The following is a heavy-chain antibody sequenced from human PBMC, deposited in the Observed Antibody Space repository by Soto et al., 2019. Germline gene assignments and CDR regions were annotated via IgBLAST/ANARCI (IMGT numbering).Heavy chain of an antibody. CDR1: GFTFSSYS. J-gene: IGHJ6*01. CDR3: AKDLTDGSNEHYYYAMDV. D-gene: IGHD2-8*01. Sequence: PGGSLRLSCAASGFTFSSYSMNWVRQAPGKGLEWVSSISSSSSYIYYADSVKGRFTIARDTSKNTVYLDMNSLRPEDSAVYYCAKDLTDGSNEHYYYAMDVWGQGTTVTVSS. CDR2: ISSSSSYI. V-gene: IGHV3-21*01.